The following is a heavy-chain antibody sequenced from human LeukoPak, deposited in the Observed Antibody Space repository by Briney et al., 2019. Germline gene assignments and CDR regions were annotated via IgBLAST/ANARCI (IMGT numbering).Heavy chain of an antibody. D-gene: IGHD2-2*01. CDR3: AKGNLVIVPAAIGY. Sequence: GGPLRLSCAASGFAFSSYAMSWVRQAPGKGLEWVSGISGSGGTTYYADSVKGRFTVSRDNSKNTLYLQMNSLRAEDTAVYYCAKGNLVIVPAAIGYWGQGTLVTVSS. CDR1: GFAFSSYA. V-gene: IGHV3-23*01. J-gene: IGHJ4*02. CDR2: ISGSGGTT.